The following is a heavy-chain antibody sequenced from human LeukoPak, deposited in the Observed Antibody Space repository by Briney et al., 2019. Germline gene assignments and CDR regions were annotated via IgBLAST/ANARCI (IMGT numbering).Heavy chain of an antibody. CDR3: ARDLSSYFDY. CDR2: IYSSGST. J-gene: IGHJ4*02. D-gene: IGHD2-2*01. Sequence: SETLSLTCTVSGGSISSYHWSWIRQPAGKGLEWIGRIYSSGSTNYNPSLKSRVTMSVDTSKNQFSLKLNSVTAADTAVYYCARDLSSYFDYWGQGTLVTVSS. CDR1: GGSISSYH. V-gene: IGHV4-4*07.